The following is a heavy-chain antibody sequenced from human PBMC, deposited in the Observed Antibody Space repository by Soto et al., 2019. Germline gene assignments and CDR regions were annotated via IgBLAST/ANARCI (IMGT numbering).Heavy chain of an antibody. CDR1: GFTFSSYG. D-gene: IGHD6-13*01. J-gene: IGHJ4*02. CDR3: ARDWVIAAAGTMDY. V-gene: IGHV3-33*01. Sequence: GGSLRLSCAASGFTFSSYGMHWVRQAPGKGLEWVAVIWYDGSNKYYADSVKGRFTISRDNSKNTLYLQMNSPRAEDTAVYYCARDWVIAAAGTMDYWGQGTLVTVSS. CDR2: IWYDGSNK.